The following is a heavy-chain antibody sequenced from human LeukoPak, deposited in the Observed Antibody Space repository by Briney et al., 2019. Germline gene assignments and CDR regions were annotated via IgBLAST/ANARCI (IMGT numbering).Heavy chain of an antibody. J-gene: IGHJ5*02. CDR2: INPSGGST. V-gene: IGHV1-46*01. D-gene: IGHD2-15*01. CDR3: ARGGADDCSGGSCHNWFDP. Sequence: ASVKVSCKASGYTFTSYYMHWVRQAPGQGLEWMGIINPSGGSTSYAQKFQGRVTMTRDTSTSTVYMELSSLRSEDTAVYYCARGGADDCSGGSCHNWFDPWGQGTLVTVSS. CDR1: GYTFTSYY.